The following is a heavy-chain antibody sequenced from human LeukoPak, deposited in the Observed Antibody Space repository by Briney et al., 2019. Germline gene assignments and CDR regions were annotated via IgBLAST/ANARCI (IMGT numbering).Heavy chain of an antibody. V-gene: IGHV4-39*01. J-gene: IGHJ4*02. Sequence: SETLSLTCTVSGGSISSSSYYWGWIRQPPGKGLEWIGSIYYSGSTYYNPSLKSRFTISVDTSKNQFSLKLSSVTATDTAVYYCATNPKDIVLMVYFDYWGQGTLVTLSS. D-gene: IGHD2-8*01. CDR2: IYYSGST. CDR1: GGSISSSSYY. CDR3: ATNPKDIVLMVYFDY.